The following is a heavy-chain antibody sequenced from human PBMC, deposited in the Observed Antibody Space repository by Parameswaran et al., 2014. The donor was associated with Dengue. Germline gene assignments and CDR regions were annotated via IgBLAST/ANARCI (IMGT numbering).Heavy chain of an antibody. J-gene: IGHJ4*02. D-gene: IGHD2-15*01. Sequence: GESLKISCAASGFTFSSYWMHWVRQAPGKGLVWVSRINSDGSTTTYADSVKGRFTISRDNAKNTLYLEMNSLRAEDTAVYYCATGVGGATVFDYWGQGALVTVSS. CDR3: ATGVGGATVFDY. V-gene: IGHV3-74*01. CDR1: GFTFSSYW. CDR2: INSDGSTT.